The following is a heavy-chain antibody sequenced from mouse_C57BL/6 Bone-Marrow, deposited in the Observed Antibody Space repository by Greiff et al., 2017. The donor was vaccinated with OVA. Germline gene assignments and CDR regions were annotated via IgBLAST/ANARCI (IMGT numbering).Heavy chain of an antibody. D-gene: IGHD2-4*01. CDR1: GFTFSSYA. CDR2: ISDGGSYT. CDR3: AREGLRRRFAY. V-gene: IGHV5-4*01. J-gene: IGHJ3*01. Sequence: EVQGVESGGGLVKPGGSLKLSCAASGFTFSSYAMSWVRQTPEKRLEWVATISDGGSYTYYPDNVKGRFTISRDNAKNNLYLQMSHLKSEDTAMYYCAREGLRRRFAYWGQGTLVTVSA.